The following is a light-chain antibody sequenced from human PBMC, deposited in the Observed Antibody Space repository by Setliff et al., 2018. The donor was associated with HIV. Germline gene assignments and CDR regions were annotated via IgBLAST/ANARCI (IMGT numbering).Light chain of an antibody. CDR1: SSDVGGYDY. CDR2: EVS. V-gene: IGLV2-14*01. J-gene: IGLJ1*01. Sequence: QSALTQPASVSGSPGQSITISCTGTSSDVGGYDYVSWYQQHPDKAPKLMIYEVSNRPSGVSNRFSGSKSGSTASLTISGLQAEDEGDYYCQTYDTRLNIYVFGTGTKVTVL. CDR3: QTYDTRLNIYV.